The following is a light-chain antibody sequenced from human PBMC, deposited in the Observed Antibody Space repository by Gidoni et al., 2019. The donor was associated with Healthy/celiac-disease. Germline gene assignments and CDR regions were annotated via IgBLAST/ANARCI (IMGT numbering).Light chain of an antibody. V-gene: IGKV1-5*01. CDR3: QQYNSYTYT. CDR1: QSISSW. J-gene: IGKJ2*01. Sequence: DFQMPQSPSTLSASVGDRVTITCRASQSISSWLAWYQQKPGKAPKLLIYAASSLESGVPSRFSGSGSGTEFTLTISSLQPDDFATYYCQQYNSYTYTFGQGTKLEIK. CDR2: AAS.